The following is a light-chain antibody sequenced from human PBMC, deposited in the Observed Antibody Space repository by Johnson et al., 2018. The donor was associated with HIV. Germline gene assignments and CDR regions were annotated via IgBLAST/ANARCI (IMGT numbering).Light chain of an antibody. J-gene: IGLJ1*01. CDR1: SSTIGNNC. V-gene: IGLV1-51*02. CDR3: GTWDTSLSAGGV. Sequence: QSVLTQPPSVSAAPGQKVTISCSGSSSTIGNNCVSWYQLLPGTAPKLLIYKNNKRPSDIPDRFSGSKSGTSATLGITGLQTGDEADYYCGTWDTSLSAGGVFGTGTKVTVL. CDR2: KNN.